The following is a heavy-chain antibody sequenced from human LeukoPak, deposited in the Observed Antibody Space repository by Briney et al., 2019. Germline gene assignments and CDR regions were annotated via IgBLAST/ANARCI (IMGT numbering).Heavy chain of an antibody. CDR2: ISYDGSNK. CDR1: GFTFSSYA. CDR3: AKGPPGDCGGDCHPYWYFDL. V-gene: IGHV3-30-3*01. D-gene: IGHD2-21*02. J-gene: IGHJ2*01. Sequence: PGGSLRLSCAASGFTFSSYAMHWVRQAPGKGLEWVAVISYDGSNKYYADSVKGRFTISRDNSKNTLYLQMNSLRAEDTAVYYCAKGPPGDCGGDCHPYWYFDLWGRGTLVTVSS.